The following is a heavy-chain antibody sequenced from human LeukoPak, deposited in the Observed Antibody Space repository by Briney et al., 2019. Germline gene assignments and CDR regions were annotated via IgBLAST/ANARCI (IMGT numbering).Heavy chain of an antibody. CDR2: ISGSGGST. V-gene: IGHV3-23*01. CDR1: GFTFSSYA. J-gene: IGHJ5*02. Sequence: GGSLRLSCAASGFTFSSYAMSWVRQAPGKGLEWVSAISGSGGSTYYADSVKGRFAISRDNSKNTLYLQMNSLRAEDTAVYYCAKLVVVTAIPLWFDPWGQGTLVTVSS. D-gene: IGHD2-21*02. CDR3: AKLVVVTAIPLWFDP.